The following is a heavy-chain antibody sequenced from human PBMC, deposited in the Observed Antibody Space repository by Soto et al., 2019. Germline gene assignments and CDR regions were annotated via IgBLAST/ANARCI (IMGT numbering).Heavy chain of an antibody. CDR3: ARSTTVVRYFDWLDYYYYCMDV. D-gene: IGHD3-9*01. CDR2: INAYNGNT. V-gene: IGHV1-18*01. CDR1: GYTFTSYG. Sequence: ASVKVSCKASGYTFTSYGISWVRQAPGQGLEWMGWINAYNGNTNYAQKFQGRVTMTTDTSISTAYMELSSLRSEDTAVYYCARSTTVVRYFDWLDYYYYCMDVWGKGTTVTVSS. J-gene: IGHJ6*03.